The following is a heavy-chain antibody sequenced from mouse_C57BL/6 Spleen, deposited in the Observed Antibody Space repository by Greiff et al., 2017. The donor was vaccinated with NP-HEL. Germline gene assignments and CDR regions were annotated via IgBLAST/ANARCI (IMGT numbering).Heavy chain of an antibody. CDR2: INPGSGGT. J-gene: IGHJ4*01. Sequence: VQLQQSGAELVRPGTSVKVSCKASGYAFTNYLIEWVKQRPGQGLEWIGVINPGSGGTNDNEKFKGKATLTADKSSSTAYMQLSSLTSEDSAVYFCARESNYYYAMDYWGQGTSVTVSS. CDR1: GYAFTNYL. CDR3: ARESNYYYAMDY. V-gene: IGHV1-54*01. D-gene: IGHD2-5*01.